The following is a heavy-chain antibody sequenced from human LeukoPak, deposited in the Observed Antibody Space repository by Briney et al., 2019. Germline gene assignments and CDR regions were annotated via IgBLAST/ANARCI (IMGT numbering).Heavy chain of an antibody. CDR3: ARVDVHTDAQKY. CDR2: MNPNSGNT. Sequence: ASVKVSCKASGYTFTSYDINWVRQATGQGLEWMGWMNPNSGNTGYAQKFQGRVTMTRDTSTSTVYMDLSSLRSEDTAVYYCARVDVHTDAQKYWGQGTLVTVSS. J-gene: IGHJ4*02. V-gene: IGHV1-8*01. CDR1: GYTFTSYD. D-gene: IGHD1-1*01.